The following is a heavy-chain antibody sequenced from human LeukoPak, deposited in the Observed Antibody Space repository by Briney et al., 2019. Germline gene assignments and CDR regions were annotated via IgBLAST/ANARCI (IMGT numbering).Heavy chain of an antibody. CDR3: ARDRGYYDSSGYYSS. V-gene: IGHV3-11*04. Sequence: GGSLRLSCAASGFTFSDYYMSWIRQAPGKGLEWVSYISSSGSTKHYADSVKGRFTISRDNAKNSLYLQMNSLRAEDTAVYYCARDRGYYDSSGYYSSWGQGTLVTVSS. CDR1: GFTFSDYY. J-gene: IGHJ5*02. CDR2: ISSSGSTK. D-gene: IGHD3-22*01.